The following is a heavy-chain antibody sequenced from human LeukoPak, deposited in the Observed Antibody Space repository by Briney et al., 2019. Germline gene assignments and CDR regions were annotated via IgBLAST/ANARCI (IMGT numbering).Heavy chain of an antibody. CDR2: INHSGST. J-gene: IGHJ3*02. V-gene: IGHV4-34*01. D-gene: IGHD3-3*01. Sequence: SETLSLTCAVYGGSFSGYYWSWIRQPPGKGLEWIGEINHSGSTNYNPSLKSRVTISVDTSKNQFSLKLNSVTAADTAVYYCARRLEWLLWPNAFDIWGQGTMVTVSS. CDR3: ARRLEWLLWPNAFDI. CDR1: GGSFSGYY.